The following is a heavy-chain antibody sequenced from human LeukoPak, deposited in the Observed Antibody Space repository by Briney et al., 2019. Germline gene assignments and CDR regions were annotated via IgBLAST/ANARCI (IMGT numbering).Heavy chain of an antibody. CDR3: ARHDRPIAAAGTEVFDY. Sequence: SQTLSLTCAISGDSVSNNIATWNWVRQSPSRGLEWLGRTYYRFRWGNDYAISVKGRITINPDTSRNQFSLQLNSVTPEDTAVYYCARHDRPIAAAGTEVFDYWGQGTLVTVSS. CDR2: TYYRFRWGN. D-gene: IGHD6-13*01. J-gene: IGHJ4*02. CDR1: GDSVSNNIAT. V-gene: IGHV6-1*01.